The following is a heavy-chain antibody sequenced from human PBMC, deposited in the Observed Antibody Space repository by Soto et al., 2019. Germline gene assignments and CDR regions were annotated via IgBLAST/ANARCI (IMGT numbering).Heavy chain of an antibody. Sequence: QVQLQQWGAGLLRPSESLSLTCGVSGGSFSGFFWTWIRQPPGKGLEWIGEINHSGSTNYNPALKSRVTLSMDMSENQFSLSLTSVTAADTAVYYCVRGQWLPRGVYWGQGTLVTVSS. V-gene: IGHV4-34*01. CDR2: INHSGST. D-gene: IGHD6-19*01. CDR1: GGSFSGFF. J-gene: IGHJ4*02. CDR3: VRGQWLPRGVY.